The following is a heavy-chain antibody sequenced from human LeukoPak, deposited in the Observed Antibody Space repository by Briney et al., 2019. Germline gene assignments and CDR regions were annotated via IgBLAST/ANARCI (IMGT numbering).Heavy chain of an antibody. D-gene: IGHD3-22*01. V-gene: IGHV1-69*05. Sequence: GASVKVSCKAPGGTFNSYGISWVRQAPGQGLEWMGGAIAIFGRIKYGQKFQGRATITTDESTSTAYMELSSLTSEDTGVYYCARGELGDRSGFSFFDYWGQGTLVTVSS. CDR2: AIAIFGRI. CDR1: GGTFNSYG. CDR3: ARGELGDRSGFSFFDY. J-gene: IGHJ4*02.